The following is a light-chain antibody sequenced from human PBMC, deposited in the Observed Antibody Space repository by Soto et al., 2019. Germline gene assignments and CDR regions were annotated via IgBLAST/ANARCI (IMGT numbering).Light chain of an antibody. Sequence: EVVLTQSPGTLSLSPGERATLSCRASQSVINYLGWYPQKPGQAPRLLIYGVSSRATGIPDRFSGSGSGTDFTLTISRLEPEDFAVYYCHQYGSSHSFGQGTKLEIK. V-gene: IGKV3-20*01. CDR2: GVS. CDR3: HQYGSSHS. CDR1: QSVINY. J-gene: IGKJ2*03.